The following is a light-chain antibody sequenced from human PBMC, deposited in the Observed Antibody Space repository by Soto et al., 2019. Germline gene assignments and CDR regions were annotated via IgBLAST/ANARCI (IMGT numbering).Light chain of an antibody. V-gene: IGKV3-20*01. Sequence: IVLTQSPGILSLSPGERATLSCRAGQSVSSNYLAWYQQKPGQAPRLLIYAASSRATGIPDRFSGSGSGTDFTLTIDGLEPEDFVVYYCQQYGSSRTFGQGTKVDIK. CDR2: AAS. CDR1: QSVSSNY. J-gene: IGKJ1*01. CDR3: QQYGSSRT.